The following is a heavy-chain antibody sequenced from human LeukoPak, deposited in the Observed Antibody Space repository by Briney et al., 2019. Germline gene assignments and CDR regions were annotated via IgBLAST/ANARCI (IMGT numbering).Heavy chain of an antibody. CDR1: GFTFSSYG. CDR2: IWYDGSNK. CDR3: AKGYIVATTRSGFDY. Sequence: GRSLRLSCAASGFTFSSYGMHWVRQAPGKGLEWVAVIWYDGSNKYYADSVKGRFTISRDNSKNTLYLQMNSLRAEDTAVYYCAKGYIVATTRSGFDYWGQGTLVTVSS. J-gene: IGHJ4*02. D-gene: IGHD5-12*01. V-gene: IGHV3-33*06.